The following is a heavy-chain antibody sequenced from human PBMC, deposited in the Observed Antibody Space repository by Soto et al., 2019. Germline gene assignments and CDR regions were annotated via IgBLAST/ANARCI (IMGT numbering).Heavy chain of an antibody. J-gene: IGHJ6*02. CDR1: GYTFTSYY. CDR2: INPSGGST. CDR3: AKEGSDGYYYYGMDV. V-gene: IGHV1-46*01. Sequence: ASVKVSCKASGYTFTSYYMHWVRQAPGQGLEWMGIINPSGGSTSYAQKFQGRVTMTRDTSTSTVYMELSSLRSEDTAVYYCAKEGSDGYYYYGMDVWGQGTTVTVSS.